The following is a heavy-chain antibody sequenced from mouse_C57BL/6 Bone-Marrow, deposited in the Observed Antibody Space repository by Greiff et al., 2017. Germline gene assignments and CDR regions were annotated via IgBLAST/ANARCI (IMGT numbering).Heavy chain of an antibody. J-gene: IGHJ1*03. CDR1: GYTFTSYG. Sequence: VKLMESGAELARPGASVKLSCKASGYTFTSYGISWVKQRTGQGLEWIGEIYPRSGNTYYNEKFKGKATLTADKSTSTAYMELRSLSSEDSAVYFSARPRYWYFDFWGTGTTVTVSS. CDR3: ARPRYWYFDF. CDR2: IYPRSGNT. V-gene: IGHV1-81*01.